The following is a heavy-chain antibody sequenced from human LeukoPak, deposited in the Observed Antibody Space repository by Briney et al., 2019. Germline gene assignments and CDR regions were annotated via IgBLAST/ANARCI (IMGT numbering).Heavy chain of an antibody. CDR1: GFTVRGSS. CDR3: ARGARTTSVFDI. CDR2: ISSSGSII. D-gene: IGHD2/OR15-2a*01. V-gene: IGHV3-48*03. Sequence: GGSLRLSCAASGFTVRGSSLHWVRQAPEKGLEWVSYISSSGSIIYYADSMKGRFTISRDNAKNSLYLQMNVLRAADTAVYFCARGARTTSVFDIWGQGTMVTVSS. J-gene: IGHJ3*02.